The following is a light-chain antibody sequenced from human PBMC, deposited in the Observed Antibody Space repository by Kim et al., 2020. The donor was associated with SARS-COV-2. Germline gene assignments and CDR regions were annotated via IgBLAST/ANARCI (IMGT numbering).Light chain of an antibody. CDR1: NIRSKS. CDR3: QVWDSSSDLWV. V-gene: IGLV3-21*04. J-gene: IGLJ3*02. Sequence: APGKTARITCGGNNIRSKSVHWYQQKPGQAPVLVIYYDSDRPSGIPERFSGSNSGNTATLTISRVEAGDEADYYCQVWDSSSDLWVFGGGTQLTVL. CDR2: YDS.